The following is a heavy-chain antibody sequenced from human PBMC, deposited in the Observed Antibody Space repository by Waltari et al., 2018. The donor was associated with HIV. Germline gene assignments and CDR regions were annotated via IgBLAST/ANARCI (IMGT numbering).Heavy chain of an antibody. J-gene: IGHJ4*02. V-gene: IGHV4-34*02. CDR2: INHSGTT. D-gene: IGHD2-15*01. CDR1: GASFNDYY. Sequence: VQLQQWGAGLLKPSETLSRTCAVYGASFNDYYWSGIRQTPGKGLEWIGEINHSGTTNYNPSLKSRVAMSLDTSKNQFSLNLTSVTAADTAMYYCARGTYRNGGGLPFDFWDQGTLVTVSS. CDR3: ARGTYRNGGGLPFDF.